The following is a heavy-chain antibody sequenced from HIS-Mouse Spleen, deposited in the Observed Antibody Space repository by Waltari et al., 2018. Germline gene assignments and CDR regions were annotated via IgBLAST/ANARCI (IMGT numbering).Heavy chain of an antibody. J-gene: IGHJ4*02. CDR2: IYYSGST. Sequence: QVQLQESGPGLVKPSETLSLTCTVSGGSISSYYWSWIRQPPGTGLEWIGYIYYSGSTNYNPSLKSRVTISVDTSKNQFSLKLSSVTAADTAVYYCARGGLLAATYYFDYWGQGTLVTVSS. CDR1: GGSISSYY. V-gene: IGHV4-59*08. D-gene: IGHD2-15*01. CDR3: ARGGLLAATYYFDY.